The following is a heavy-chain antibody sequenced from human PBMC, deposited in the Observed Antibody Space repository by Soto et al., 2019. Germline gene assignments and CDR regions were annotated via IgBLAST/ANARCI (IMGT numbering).Heavy chain of an antibody. J-gene: IGHJ4*02. V-gene: IGHV1-18*01. CDR2: ISGYNGNT. D-gene: IGHD6-13*01. CDR3: ARDHSSRWHDFDY. Sequence: ASVKVSCKASGYTFTSYGINWVRQAPGQGLEWMGWISGYNGNTNYAQKFQGRVTMTTDTSTSTAYMELRSLRSDDTAVYYCARDHSSRWHDFDYWGQGTLVTVS. CDR1: GYTFTSYG.